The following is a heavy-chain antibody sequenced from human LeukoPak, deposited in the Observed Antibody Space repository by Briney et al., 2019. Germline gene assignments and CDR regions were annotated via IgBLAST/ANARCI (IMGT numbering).Heavy chain of an antibody. Sequence: GASVKVSCKASGYTFTSYGISWARQAPGQGLEWVGGIIPIFVTSNSAQMFQGRVNFTADESTTTVYMELSGLRFDDTAVYFCARAVTTAAIGSTYNFFDPWGQGTLVTVSS. J-gene: IGHJ5*02. CDR3: ARAVTTAAIGSTYNFFDP. CDR1: GYTFTSYG. D-gene: IGHD4-17*01. V-gene: IGHV1-69*13. CDR2: IIPIFVTS.